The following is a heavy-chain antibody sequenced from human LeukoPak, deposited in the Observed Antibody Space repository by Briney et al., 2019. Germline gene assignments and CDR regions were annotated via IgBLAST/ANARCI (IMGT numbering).Heavy chain of an antibody. Sequence: GRSLRLSCAASGFLFSSYAMDWVRQSPGKGLEWVAVISRDGSDTYYADSVKGRFTISRDNSKNTVYLEISNLRVEDTAVYFCARDYLSSGWYVASYDHWGRGTLVIVSS. CDR3: ARDYLSSGWYVASYDH. CDR2: ISRDGSDT. D-gene: IGHD6-19*01. J-gene: IGHJ4*02. V-gene: IGHV3-30*04. CDR1: GFLFSSYA.